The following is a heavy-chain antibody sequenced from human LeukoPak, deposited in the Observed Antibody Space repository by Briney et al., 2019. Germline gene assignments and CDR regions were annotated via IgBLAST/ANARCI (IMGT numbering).Heavy chain of an antibody. CDR3: ARDPGWGALDY. D-gene: IGHD3-16*01. Sequence: PGGSLRLSCAASAFTFRNYWMSWVRQAPGKGLELVSNINIDGSQRYHAFSVEGRFTISRDNVKNTLYLQMNSLRVEDTAVYYWARDPGWGALDYWGQGALVIVSS. V-gene: IGHV3-7*03. J-gene: IGHJ4*02. CDR1: AFTFRNYW. CDR2: INIDGSQR.